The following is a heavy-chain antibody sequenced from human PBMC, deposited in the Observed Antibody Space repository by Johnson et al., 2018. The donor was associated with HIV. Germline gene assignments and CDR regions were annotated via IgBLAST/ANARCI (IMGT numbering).Heavy chain of an antibody. CDR2: IKQDGSEK. CDR1: GFTFSSYG. V-gene: IGHV3-7*01. Sequence: VQLVESGGGVVQPGGSLRLSCAASGFTFSSYGMHWVRQAPGKGLEWVANIKQDGSEKYYVDSVKGRFTISRDNAKNSLYLQMNSLRAEDTAVYYCARDMMGNSDDAFDIWGQGTMVIVSS. CDR3: ARDMMGNSDDAFDI. J-gene: IGHJ3*02. D-gene: IGHD3-16*01.